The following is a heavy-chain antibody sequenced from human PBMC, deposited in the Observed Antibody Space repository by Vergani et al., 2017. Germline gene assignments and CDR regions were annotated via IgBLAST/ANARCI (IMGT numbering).Heavy chain of an antibody. D-gene: IGHD3-3*01. CDR1: GFTFSSYG. Sequence: QVQLVESGGGLVKPGKSLRLSCVASGFTFSSYGMHWVRQAPGKGLEWVAVISYDGSNKYYADSVKGRFTISRDNSKNTLYLQMNSLRAEDTAVYYCAKSTIFGVVTIDYWGQGTLVTVSS. V-gene: IGHV3-30*18. J-gene: IGHJ4*02. CDR2: ISYDGSNK. CDR3: AKSTIFGVVTIDY.